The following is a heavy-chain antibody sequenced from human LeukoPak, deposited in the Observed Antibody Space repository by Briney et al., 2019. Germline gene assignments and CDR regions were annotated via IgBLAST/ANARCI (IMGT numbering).Heavy chain of an antibody. CDR2: IYYSGST. V-gene: IGHV4-59*08. CDR1: GGSISSYY. J-gene: IGHJ4*02. D-gene: IGHD1-26*01. Sequence: PSETLSLTCTVSGGSISSYYWSWIRQPPGKGLEWIGYIYYSGSTNYNPSLKSRVTISVDTFKNQFSLKLSSVTAADTAVYYCAAVPVGATFNFDYWGQGTLVTVSS. CDR3: AAVPVGATFNFDY.